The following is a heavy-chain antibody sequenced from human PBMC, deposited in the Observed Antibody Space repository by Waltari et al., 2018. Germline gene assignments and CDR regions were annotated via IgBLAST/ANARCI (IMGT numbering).Heavy chain of an antibody. CDR2: IYSGGST. D-gene: IGHD3-9*01. V-gene: IGHV3-53*01. J-gene: IGHJ6*02. CDR3: ARSPNDILTDGGMDV. Sequence: EVQLVESGGGLIQPGGSLRLSCAASGFTVSSNYLSCVRQAPGKGLEWVSVIYSGGSTYYADSVKGRFTISRDNSKNTLYLQMNSLRAEDTAVYYCARSPNDILTDGGMDVWGQGTTVTVSS. CDR1: GFTVSSNY.